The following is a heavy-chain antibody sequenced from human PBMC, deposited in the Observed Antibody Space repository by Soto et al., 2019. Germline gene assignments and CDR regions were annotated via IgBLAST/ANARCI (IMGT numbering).Heavy chain of an antibody. D-gene: IGHD3-10*01. J-gene: IGHJ6*02. CDR2: IYYSGST. CDR1: GGSISSYY. Sequence: PSETLSLTCTVSGGSISSYYWSWIRQPPGKGLEWIGYIYYSGSTNYNPSLKSRVTISVDTSKNQFSLKLSSVTAADTAVYYCARVSYGSASLXYYYYGMDVWGQGTTVTVSS. V-gene: IGHV4-59*01. CDR3: ARVSYGSASLXYYYYGMDV.